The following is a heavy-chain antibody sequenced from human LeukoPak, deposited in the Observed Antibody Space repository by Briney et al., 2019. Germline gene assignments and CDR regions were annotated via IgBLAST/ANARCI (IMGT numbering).Heavy chain of an antibody. Sequence: GGPLRLSCAASGFTFSNAWMRWVRHAPGKGREWVGRIKSKNDCGTCNYAAPVIGKFTISRDDPTNTLYLQIKSLKTEDTAVYYCTTDLETGVNFDYWGQGTLVTVSS. V-gene: IGHV3-15*06. CDR2: IKSKNDCGTC. J-gene: IGHJ4*01. D-gene: IGHD1-1*01. CDR3: TTDLETGVNFDY. CDR1: GFTFSNAW.